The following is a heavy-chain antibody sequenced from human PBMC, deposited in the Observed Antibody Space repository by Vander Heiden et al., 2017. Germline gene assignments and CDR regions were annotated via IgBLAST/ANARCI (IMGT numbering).Heavy chain of an antibody. Sequence: EVQLVESGGGLVNPGGSLRLSCASSGFTFSNAWMGWVRQSPGKGLEWFGRIKSDTDGGTTDYTAPVKGRFTISRDDSRNTVYLQMNSLKTEDTAVYFCATGTKVRGLFDYWGQGTLVTVSS. CDR2: IKSDTDGGTT. J-gene: IGHJ4*02. CDR3: ATGTKVRGLFDY. V-gene: IGHV3-15*01. D-gene: IGHD3-10*01. CDR1: GFTFSNAW.